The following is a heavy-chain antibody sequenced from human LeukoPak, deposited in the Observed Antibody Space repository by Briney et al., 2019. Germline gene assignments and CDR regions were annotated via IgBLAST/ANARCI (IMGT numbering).Heavy chain of an antibody. Sequence: GASVKVSCKASGYTFTSYGINWVRQATGQGLEWMGWMNPNSGNTGYAQKFQGRVTITRNTSISTAYMELSSLRSEDTAVYYCAREMGDFWSPSFDYWGQGTLVTVSS. J-gene: IGHJ4*02. CDR2: MNPNSGNT. CDR1: GYTFTSYG. V-gene: IGHV1-8*03. D-gene: IGHD3-3*01. CDR3: AREMGDFWSPSFDY.